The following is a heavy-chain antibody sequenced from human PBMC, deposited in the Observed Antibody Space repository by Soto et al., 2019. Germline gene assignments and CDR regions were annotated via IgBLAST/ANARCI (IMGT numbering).Heavy chain of an antibody. CDR1: GFTFSSYA. J-gene: IGHJ4*02. CDR3: AREETGVMGH. V-gene: IGHV3-30-3*01. D-gene: IGHD7-27*01. CDR2: ISYDGSNK. Sequence: QVQLVESGGGVVQPGRSLRLSCAASGFTFSSYAMHWVRQAPGKGLEWVAVISYDGSNKYYADSVKGRFTISRVNSKNTLYLQMNSLRAEDTAVYYCAREETGVMGHWGQGTLVTVSS.